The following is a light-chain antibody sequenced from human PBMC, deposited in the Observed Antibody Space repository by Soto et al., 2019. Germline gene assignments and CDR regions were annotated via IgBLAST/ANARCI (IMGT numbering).Light chain of an antibody. J-gene: IGKJ2*01. Sequence: EIVLTQSPATLSVSPGERATLSCRASRSVTSNLAWYQQKPGQAPRLLXYGASTRATGIPARFSGSGSATELTLTISSLQSEDFAAYYCHQYNDWPPYTFGQGTKVYIK. CDR3: HQYNDWPPYT. CDR1: RSVTSN. CDR2: GAS. V-gene: IGKV3-15*01.